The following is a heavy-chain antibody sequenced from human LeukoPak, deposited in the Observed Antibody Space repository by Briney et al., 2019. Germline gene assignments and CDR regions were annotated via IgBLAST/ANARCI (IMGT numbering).Heavy chain of an antibody. CDR1: GGSISSYY. J-gene: IGHJ3*02. V-gene: IGHV4-4*07. Sequence: SETLSLTCTVSGGSISSYYWTWIRQPAGKGLEWIGRIYTTGSTNYNPSLNSRVTMSVDTSKKQFSLKLSSVTAADTAVYYCASEVGATPGSDAFDIWGQGTMVTVSS. CDR3: ASEVGATPGSDAFDI. D-gene: IGHD1-26*01. CDR2: IYTTGST.